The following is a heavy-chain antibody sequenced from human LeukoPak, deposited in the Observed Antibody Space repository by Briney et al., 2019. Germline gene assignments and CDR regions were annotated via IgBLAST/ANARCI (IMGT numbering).Heavy chain of an antibody. CDR1: GFTFSNAW. V-gene: IGHV3-15*01. Sequence: GGSLRLSCAASGFTFSNAWMSWVRQAPGKGLEWVGRIKSKTGGGTTDYAAPVKGRFTISRDDSKNTLYLQMNSLKTEDTAVYYCTTAPLGPSYFDYWGQGTLVTVSS. D-gene: IGHD3/OR15-3a*01. CDR2: IKSKTGGGTT. CDR3: TTAPLGPSYFDY. J-gene: IGHJ4*02.